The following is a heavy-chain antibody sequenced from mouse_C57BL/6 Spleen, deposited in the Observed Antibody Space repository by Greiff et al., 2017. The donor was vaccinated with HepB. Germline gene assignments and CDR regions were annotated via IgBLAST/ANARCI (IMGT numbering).Heavy chain of an antibody. Sequence: EVQVVESGPELVKPGASVKIPCKASGYTFTDYNMDWVKQSHGKSLEWIGDINPNNGGTIYNQKFKGKATLTVDKSSSTAYMELRSLTSEDTAVYYCARNPRYFDVWGTGTTVTVSS. V-gene: IGHV1-18*01. CDR2: INPNNGGT. CDR3: ARNPRYFDV. CDR1: GYTFTDYN. J-gene: IGHJ1*03.